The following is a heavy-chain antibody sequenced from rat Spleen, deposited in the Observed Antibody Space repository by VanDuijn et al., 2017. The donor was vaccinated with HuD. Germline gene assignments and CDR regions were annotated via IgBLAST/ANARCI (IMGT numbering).Heavy chain of an antibody. Sequence: VQLKESGPGLVQPSQTLSLTCTVSGFSLSSYGVIWVRQAPTKGLEWVATISTSGGSTYYRDSVKGRFTISRDTAQNTLYLQMNSLRSEETATYYCARAGPGYRYYYLMDAWGQGASVTVSS. CDR3: ARAGPGYRYYYLMDA. V-gene: IGHV5-46*01. CDR2: ISTSGGST. CDR1: GFSLSSYG. D-gene: IGHD1-4*01. J-gene: IGHJ4*01.